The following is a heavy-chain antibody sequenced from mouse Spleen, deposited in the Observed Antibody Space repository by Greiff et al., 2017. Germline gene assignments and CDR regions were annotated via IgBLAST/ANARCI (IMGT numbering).Heavy chain of an antibody. J-gene: IGHJ2*01. Sequence: QVQLQHSGPELVKPGASVKISCKASGYSFTSYYIHWVKQRPGQGLEWIGWIYPGSGNTKYNEKFKGKATLTADTSSSTAYMQLSSLTSEDSAVYYCARKGWDVFFDYWGQGTTLTVSS. CDR1: GYSFTSYY. CDR2: IYPGSGNT. V-gene: IGHV1-66*01. CDR3: ARKGWDVFFDY. D-gene: IGHD3-3*01.